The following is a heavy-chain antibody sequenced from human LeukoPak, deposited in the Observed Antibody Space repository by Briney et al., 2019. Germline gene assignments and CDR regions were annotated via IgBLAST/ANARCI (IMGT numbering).Heavy chain of an antibody. CDR3: ARQRFPRRSDAFDI. CDR2: IYPGDSDT. J-gene: IGHJ3*02. Sequence: GESLKISCKGSGYSFTSYWIGWVRQMPGKGLEWMGIIYPGDSDTRYSPCFQGQVTISADKSISTAYLQRSSLKASDTAMYYCARQRFPRRSDAFDIWGQGTMVTVSS. CDR1: GYSFTSYW. V-gene: IGHV5-51*01. D-gene: IGHD6-6*01.